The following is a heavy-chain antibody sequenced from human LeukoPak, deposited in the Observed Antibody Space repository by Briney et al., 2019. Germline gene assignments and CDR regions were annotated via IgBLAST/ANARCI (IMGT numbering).Heavy chain of an antibody. J-gene: IGHJ4*02. Sequence: GGSLRLSCAASGFTFSNYWMHWVRQAPGKGLVWVSRINSDGSSRNYADSVKGRFTISRDNAKNTLYLQMNSLRAEDTAVYYCASASSHRIAAGGDFWGQGTLVTVSS. D-gene: IGHD6-13*01. CDR3: ASASSHRIAAGGDF. V-gene: IGHV3-74*01. CDR2: INSDGSSR. CDR1: GFTFSNYW.